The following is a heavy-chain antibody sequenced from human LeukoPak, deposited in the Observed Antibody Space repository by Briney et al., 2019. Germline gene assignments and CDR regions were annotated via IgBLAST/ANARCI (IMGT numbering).Heavy chain of an antibody. CDR3: VRGYCAVTSCYFSSSYNWFDP. D-gene: IGHD2-2*01. CDR2: ILSDGSST. Sequence: GGSLRLSCAASGFTFSNYWMHWVRQTPGKGLVWVSRILSDGSSTNYADSVKGRFTISRDNAKNTLYLQMNSLRAEDTAVYYCVRGYCAVTSCYFSSSYNWFDPWGQGTLVTVSS. V-gene: IGHV3-74*01. CDR1: GFTFSNYW. J-gene: IGHJ5*02.